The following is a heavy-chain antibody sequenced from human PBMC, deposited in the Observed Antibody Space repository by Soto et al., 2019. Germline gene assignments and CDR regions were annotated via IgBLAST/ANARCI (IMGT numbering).Heavy chain of an antibody. CDR3: TRSHVDTDY. CDR2: IRSKANSYAT. Sequence: EVQLVESGGGLVQPGGSLKLSCAASGFTFSGSAMHWVRQASGKGLEWVGRIRSKANSYATAYAASVKGRFTISRDDSKNTAYLQMNSLKTEDTAVYYCTRSHVDTDYWGQGTLVTVSS. CDR1: GFTFSGSA. D-gene: IGHD5-18*01. V-gene: IGHV3-73*01. J-gene: IGHJ4*02.